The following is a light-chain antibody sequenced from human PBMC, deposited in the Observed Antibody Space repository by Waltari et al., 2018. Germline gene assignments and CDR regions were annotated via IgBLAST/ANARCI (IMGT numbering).Light chain of an antibody. Sequence: DIVMTQSPDSLSVSLGARATINCKSSQSVLYRSYNKNYLAWYQHKYGQPPKLLIYWASTRESGVPDRFSGSGSGTDFTLTINNLQAEDVAVYYCQQYYRNIRTFGQGTKLEIK. CDR3: QQYYRNIRT. J-gene: IGKJ2*01. CDR1: QSVLYRSYNKNY. V-gene: IGKV4-1*01. CDR2: WAS.